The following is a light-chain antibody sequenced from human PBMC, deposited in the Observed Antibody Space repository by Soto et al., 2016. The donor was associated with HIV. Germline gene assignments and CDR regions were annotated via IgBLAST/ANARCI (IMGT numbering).Light chain of an antibody. CDR1: QGISNY. V-gene: IGKV1-27*01. J-gene: IGKJ4*01. CDR3: QKYNGAPALT. CDR2: AAS. Sequence: DIQMTQSPSSLSASVGDRVTITYRASQGISNYLAWYQQKAGKAPKLLISAASTLESGVPSRFRGSGSGTDFTLTITSLQPEDVATYYCQKYNGAPALTFGGGTKVEIK.